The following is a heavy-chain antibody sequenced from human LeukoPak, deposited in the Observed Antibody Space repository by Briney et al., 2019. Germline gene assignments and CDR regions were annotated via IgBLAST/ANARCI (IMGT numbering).Heavy chain of an antibody. J-gene: IGHJ4*02. D-gene: IGHD6-19*01. CDR1: GYTFTSYG. Sequence: ASVKVSCKASGYTFTSYGISWVRQAPGQGLEWMGWISAYNGNTNYAQKLQGRVTMTTDTSTSTAYMELSSLRSEDTAVYYCATVPPYSSGRHEYYFDYWGQGTLVTVSS. V-gene: IGHV1-18*01. CDR2: ISAYNGNT. CDR3: ATVPPYSSGRHEYYFDY.